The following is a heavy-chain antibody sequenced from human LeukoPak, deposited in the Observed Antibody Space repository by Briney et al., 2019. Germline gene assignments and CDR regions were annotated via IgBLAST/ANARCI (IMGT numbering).Heavy chain of an antibody. J-gene: IGHJ4*02. CDR3: TRDREHTVMD. D-gene: IGHD5-18*01. CDR2: INQDGSEK. Sequence: GGSLRLSCAASGFTFSSYWMSWVRQAPGKGLEWVANINQDGSEKYYADSVKGRFTISRDNSKNTLYLQMNSLRAEDTAVYYCTRDREHTVMDWGQGTLVTVSS. CDR1: GFTFSSYW. V-gene: IGHV3-7*01.